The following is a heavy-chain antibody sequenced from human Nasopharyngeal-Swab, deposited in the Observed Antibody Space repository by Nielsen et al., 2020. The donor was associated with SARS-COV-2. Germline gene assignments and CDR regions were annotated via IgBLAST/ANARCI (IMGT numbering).Heavy chain of an antibody. CDR3: AGHGDILPGYYNRPYYYYMDV. Sequence: SETLSLTCTVSGGSISSSSYYWGWIRQPPGKGLEWIGSIYYSGSTYYNPSLKSRVTISVDTSKNQFSLKLSSVTAADTAVYYCAGHGDILPGYYNRPYYYYMDVWGKGTTVTVSS. V-gene: IGHV4-39*01. D-gene: IGHD3-9*01. J-gene: IGHJ6*03. CDR1: GGSISSSSYY. CDR2: IYYSGST.